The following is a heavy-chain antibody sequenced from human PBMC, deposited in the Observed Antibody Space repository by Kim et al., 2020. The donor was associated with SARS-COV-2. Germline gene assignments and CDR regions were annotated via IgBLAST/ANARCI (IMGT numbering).Heavy chain of an antibody. D-gene: IGHD6-13*01. CDR3: ARRNDEKFIAAAGPIDY. CDR2: IYYSGST. J-gene: IGHJ4*02. V-gene: IGHV4-39*01. CDR1: GGSISSSSYY. Sequence: SETLSLTCTVSGGSISSSSYYWGWIRQPPGKGLEWIGSIYYSGSTYYNPSLKSRVTISVDTSKNQFSLKLSSVTAADTAVYYCARRNDEKFIAAAGPIDYWGQGTLVTVSS.